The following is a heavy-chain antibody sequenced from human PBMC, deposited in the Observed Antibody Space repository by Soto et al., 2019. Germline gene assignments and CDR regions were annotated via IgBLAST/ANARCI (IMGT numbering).Heavy chain of an antibody. J-gene: IGHJ4*02. CDR1: GFTFSNAW. D-gene: IGHD3-16*02. CDR3: TTEDYIWGSYRSRIDY. Sequence: EVQLVEFGGGLVKPGGSLRLSCAASGFTFSNAWMSWVRQAPGKGLEWVGRIKRKSDGGTTDYAAPVKGRFTISRDDSTNTLYLQMNSLKTEDTAVYFCTTEDYIWGSYRSRIDYWGQGTLVTVSS. V-gene: IGHV3-15*01. CDR2: IKRKSDGGTT.